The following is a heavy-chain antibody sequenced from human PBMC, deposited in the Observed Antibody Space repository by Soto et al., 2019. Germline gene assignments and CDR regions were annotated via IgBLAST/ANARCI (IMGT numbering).Heavy chain of an antibody. J-gene: IGHJ4*02. CDR2: AYSSGGNT. D-gene: IGHD6-25*01. CDR3: AYGSSSAWIDY. Sequence: SETLSLTCSVSGDSMRGYHFYWGWIRQAPGKGLEWIGSAYSSGGNTYYSPSLKSRVSISVDTSKNEFSLRLTSLTAADTAVYFCAYGSSSAWIDYWGQGTLVTVPQ. CDR1: GDSMRGYHFY. V-gene: IGHV4-39*01.